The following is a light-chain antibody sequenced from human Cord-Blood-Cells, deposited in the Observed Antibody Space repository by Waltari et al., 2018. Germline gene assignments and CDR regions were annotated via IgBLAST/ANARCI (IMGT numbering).Light chain of an antibody. CDR1: QSISSY. CDR3: QQSYSTPIT. Sequence: DIQMTQSPSSLSASVGVRVTITCRASQSISSYLNWYHQKPGKAPKLLIYAASSLQSGVPSRFSGSVSGTDFTLTISSLQPEDFATYYCQQSYSTPITFGQGTRLEIK. V-gene: IGKV1-39*01. CDR2: AAS. J-gene: IGKJ5*01.